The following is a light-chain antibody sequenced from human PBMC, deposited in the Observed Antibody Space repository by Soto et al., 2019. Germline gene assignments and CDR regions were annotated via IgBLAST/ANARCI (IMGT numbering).Light chain of an antibody. J-gene: IGKJ5*01. CDR3: QQYNNWPL. Sequence: DIQMTQSPSSLSASVGDRVTITFRASQGISNYLAWYQQKPGKVPKLLIYAASTLQSGVPSRFSGSGSGTEFTLTISSLQSEDFAVYYCQQYNNWPLFGQGTRLEIK. V-gene: IGKV1-27*01. CDR2: AAS. CDR1: QGISNY.